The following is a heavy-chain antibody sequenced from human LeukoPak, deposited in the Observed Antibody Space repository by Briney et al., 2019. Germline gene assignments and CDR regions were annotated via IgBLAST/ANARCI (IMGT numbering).Heavy chain of an antibody. CDR1: GGSISSGGYY. D-gene: IGHD5-18*01. CDR3: ARSVDTAMAHWDY. CDR2: IYYSGST. J-gene: IGHJ4*02. Sequence: PSETLSLTCTVSGGSISSGGYYWSWIRQHPGKGLEWIGYIYYSGSTYYNPSLKSRVTMSVDTSKNHLSLKLSSVTAADTAVYYCARSVDTAMAHWDYWGQGTLVTVSS. V-gene: IGHV4-31*03.